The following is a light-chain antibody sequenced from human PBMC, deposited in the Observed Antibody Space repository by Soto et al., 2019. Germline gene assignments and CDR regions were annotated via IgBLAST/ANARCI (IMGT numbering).Light chain of an antibody. J-gene: IGKJ5*01. CDR3: QQRSTRPT. Sequence: IVLTQSPGTLSLSPGERATLSCRASLSVTSNYLAWYQQIPGQAPRLLIYDASVRATGTPARFSGSGSGTDFTLTISSIEPEDFALYYCQQRSTRPTFGQGTRLEIK. V-gene: IGKV3D-20*02. CDR1: LSVTSNY. CDR2: DAS.